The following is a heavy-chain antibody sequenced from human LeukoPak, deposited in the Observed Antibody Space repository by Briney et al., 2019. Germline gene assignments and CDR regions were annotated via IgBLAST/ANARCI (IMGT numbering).Heavy chain of an antibody. V-gene: IGHV4-39*01. D-gene: IGHD2-2*01. J-gene: IGHJ5*02. CDR3: ARLIEYCSSTSWYHT. CDR2: IYYSGST. CDR1: GGLISSSSYY. Sequence: PWETLSLTCTVSGGLISSSSYYWGWIRQPPGKGVEWIGSIYYSGSTYYNPSLKSRVTISVDTTKNQFSLKLSCATDADTSVYECARLIEYCSSTSWYHTWGQGTLVTVSS.